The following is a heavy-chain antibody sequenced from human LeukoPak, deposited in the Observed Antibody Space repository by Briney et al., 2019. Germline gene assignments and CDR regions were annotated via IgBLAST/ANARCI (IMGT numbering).Heavy chain of an antibody. D-gene: IGHD3-22*01. Sequence: RGSLRLSCAASGFTFSSYWMHWVRHAPRKGLVWVSRINSDGSSRSYADSVKGRFTISRDNAKNTLYLQMNSLRAEDTAVYYCAHYDSSSYHAFDIWGQGTMVTVSS. CDR1: GFTFSSYW. V-gene: IGHV3-74*01. CDR2: INSDGSSR. CDR3: AHYDSSSYHAFDI. J-gene: IGHJ3*02.